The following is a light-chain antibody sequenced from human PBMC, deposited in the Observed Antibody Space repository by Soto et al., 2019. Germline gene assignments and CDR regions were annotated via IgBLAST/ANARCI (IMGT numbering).Light chain of an antibody. V-gene: IGKV4-1*01. J-gene: IGKJ1*01. CDR1: QSVLYSSNNKNF. CDR2: WAS. CDR3: HQYYSTPWT. Sequence: DSVMTQSPASLAVSLGERATINCKSSQSVLYSSNNKNFLAWSQQKPGQPPKLLIYWASTRESGVPDRFSASGSGTDFTLTISSLQAEDVAVYYCHQYYSTPWTFGQGTKVDIK.